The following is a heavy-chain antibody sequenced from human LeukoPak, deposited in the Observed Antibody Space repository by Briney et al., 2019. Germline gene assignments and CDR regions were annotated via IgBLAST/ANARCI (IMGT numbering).Heavy chain of an antibody. D-gene: IGHD4-23*01. V-gene: IGHV3-33*01. J-gene: IGHJ6*03. CDR1: GFTLSSYG. CDR3: ARDPDYGGNSRFGYYYYYMDV. CDR2: IWYDGSNK. Sequence: PGGSLRLSCAASGFTLSSYGMHWVRQAPGKGLEWVAVIWYDGSNKYYADSVKGRFTISRDNSKNTLYLQMNSLRAEDTAVYYCARDPDYGGNSRFGYYYYYMDVWGKGTTVTVSS.